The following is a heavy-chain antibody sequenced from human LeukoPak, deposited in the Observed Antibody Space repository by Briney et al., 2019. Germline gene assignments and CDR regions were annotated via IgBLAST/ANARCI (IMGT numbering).Heavy chain of an antibody. CDR3: ARHLTGPVYNWFDP. J-gene: IGHJ5*02. CDR2: IYPGNSDT. Sequence: ESLKISCKASGYSFTSYWIGWVRQMPGKGLEWMGIIYPGNSDTRYSPSFQGQVTISADKSISTAYLHWSSLKTSDTAMYYCARHLTGPVYNWFDPWGQGTLVTVSS. D-gene: IGHD3-9*01. V-gene: IGHV5-51*01. CDR1: GYSFTSYW.